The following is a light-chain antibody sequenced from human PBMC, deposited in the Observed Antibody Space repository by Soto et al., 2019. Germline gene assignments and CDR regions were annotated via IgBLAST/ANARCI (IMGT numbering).Light chain of an antibody. J-gene: IGKJ4*01. Sequence: DIQMTQSRSSLSASVGDRVTITCQASQDISNYLNWYQQKPGNAPKLLIFDTSDLETGVPSRFSGRGSGTDFTFTISSLQPEDVAAYYCQQYHTLPITFGGGTKVDI. CDR3: QQYHTLPIT. CDR1: QDISNY. CDR2: DTS. V-gene: IGKV1-33*01.